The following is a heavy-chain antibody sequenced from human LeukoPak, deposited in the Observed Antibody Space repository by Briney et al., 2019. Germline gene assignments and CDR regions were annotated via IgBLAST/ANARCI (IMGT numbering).Heavy chain of an antibody. V-gene: IGHV4-39*07. J-gene: IGHJ4*02. CDR3: ARGDYGGNSDY. Sequence: SETLSLTCTVSGVSISSSNSYWGWIRQPPGKGLEWIGSIYHSGSTYYNPSLKSRVTISVDTSKNQFSLKLSSVTAADTAVYYCARGDYGGNSDYWGQGTLVTVSS. CDR1: GVSISSSNSY. CDR2: IYHSGST. D-gene: IGHD4-23*01.